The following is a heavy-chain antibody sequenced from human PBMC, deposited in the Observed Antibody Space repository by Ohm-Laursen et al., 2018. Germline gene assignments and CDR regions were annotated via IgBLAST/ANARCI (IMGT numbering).Heavy chain of an antibody. D-gene: IGHD3-10*01. V-gene: IGHV4-39*01. CDR1: GGSICSSSYH. CDR2: IYYSGST. Sequence: GTLSLTCTVSGGSICSSSYHCGWIRQPPGKGLEWIGIIYYSGSTFSNPSLKSRTIISEDTSKNQHFLKLSFVTAADTAVYYCATYPYGSGSYRSFHSWGQGTLVTVSS. CDR3: ATYPYGSGSYRSFHS. J-gene: IGHJ4*02.